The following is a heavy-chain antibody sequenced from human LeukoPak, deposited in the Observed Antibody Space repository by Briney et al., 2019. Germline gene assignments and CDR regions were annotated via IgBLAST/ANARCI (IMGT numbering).Heavy chain of an antibody. CDR1: GYTFTGYY. D-gene: IGHD6-13*01. CDR2: INSNSGGT. J-gene: IGHJ4*02. Sequence: ASVKVSCKASGYTFTGYYMHWVRQAPGQGLEWKGWINSNSGGTNFAQKFEGRVTMTRDTSISTAYMELSSLKSDDTAVYYCARASAHYSSRPLDYWDQGTLVTVSS. CDR3: ARASAHYSSRPLDY. V-gene: IGHV1-2*02.